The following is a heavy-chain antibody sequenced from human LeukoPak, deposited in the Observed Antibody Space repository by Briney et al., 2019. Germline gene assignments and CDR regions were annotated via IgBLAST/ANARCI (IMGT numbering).Heavy chain of an antibody. D-gene: IGHD5-24*01. Sequence: GASVKVSCKASGYTFTGYYLHWVRQAPGQGLEWMGWISPSSGDINYAQKFQGRVTLTRDTSISTAYMELSRLRSDDTALYYCARDLSKMRDYWGQGTLVTVSS. CDR2: ISPSSGDI. V-gene: IGHV1-2*02. CDR1: GYTFTGYY. J-gene: IGHJ4*02. CDR3: ARDLSKMRDY.